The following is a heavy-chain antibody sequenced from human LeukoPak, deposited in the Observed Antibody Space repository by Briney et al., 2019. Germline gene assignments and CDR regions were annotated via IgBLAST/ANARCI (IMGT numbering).Heavy chain of an antibody. Sequence: GGSLRLSCAASGFTFSLFSMNWVRQAPGKGLEWVSSITSTSGYIYYADSMKCRFTVSRDNAKNSLYLQMNSLKAEDTAVYYCARGSYGDFRNDYWGQGTLVTVSS. J-gene: IGHJ4*02. CDR3: ARGSYGDFRNDY. D-gene: IGHD4-17*01. CDR2: ITSTSGYI. V-gene: IGHV3-21*01. CDR1: GFTFSLFS.